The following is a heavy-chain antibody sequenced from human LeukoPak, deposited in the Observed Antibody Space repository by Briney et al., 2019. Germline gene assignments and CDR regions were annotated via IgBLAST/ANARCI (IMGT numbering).Heavy chain of an antibody. J-gene: IGHJ4*02. CDR3: AHGTPIVVVPAAKFRGYYFDY. Sequence: SGPTLVNPTQTLTLTCTFSGFSLSTSGVGVGWIRQPPGKALEWLALIYWNDDKRYSPSLKSRLTITKDTSKNQVVLTMTNMDPVDTATYYCAHGTPIVVVPAAKFRGYYFDYWGQGTLVTVSS. V-gene: IGHV2-5*01. CDR2: IYWNDDK. D-gene: IGHD2-2*01. CDR1: GFSLSTSGVG.